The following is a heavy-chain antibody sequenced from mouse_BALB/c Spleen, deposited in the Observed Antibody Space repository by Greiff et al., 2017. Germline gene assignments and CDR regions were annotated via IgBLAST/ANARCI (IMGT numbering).Heavy chain of an antibody. Sequence: QVQLQQSGAELAKPGASVKMSCKASGYTFTSYWMHWVKQRPGQGLEWIGYINPSTGYTEYNQKFKDKATLTADKSSSTAYMQLSSLTSEDSAVYYCARQGWVYAMDYWGQGTSVTVSS. D-gene: IGHD3-3*01. V-gene: IGHV1-7*01. J-gene: IGHJ4*01. CDR1: GYTFTSYW. CDR2: INPSTGYT. CDR3: ARQGWVYAMDY.